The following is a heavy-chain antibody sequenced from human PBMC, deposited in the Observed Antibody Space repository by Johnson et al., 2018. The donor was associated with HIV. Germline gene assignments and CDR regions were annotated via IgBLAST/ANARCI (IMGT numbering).Heavy chain of an antibody. CDR2: LGGSGANT. D-gene: IGHD3-22*01. CDR3: ARGSYYDSSGDAFDI. CDR1: GFTVSVTY. V-gene: IGHV3-23*04. J-gene: IGHJ3*02. Sequence: VQLVESGGGVVRPGGSLRLSCAASGFTVSVTYMNWVRQAPGKGLEWVSSLGGSGANTYYADSVKGRFTISRDNSKNTLYLQMNSLRAEDTGVYYCARGSYYDSSGDAFDIWGQGTMVTVSS.